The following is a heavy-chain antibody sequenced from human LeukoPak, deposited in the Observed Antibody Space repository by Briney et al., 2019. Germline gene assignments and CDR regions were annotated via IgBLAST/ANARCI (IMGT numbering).Heavy chain of an antibody. CDR3: ARASGEWIVALDY. D-gene: IGHD3-16*01. Sequence: GGSLRLSCAASGFTFSSYSMNWVRQAPGKGLEWVSSISSSSSYIYYANSVKGRFTISRDNAKNSLYLQMNSLRAEDTAVYYCARASGEWIVALDYWGQGTLVTVSS. CDR2: ISSSSSYI. V-gene: IGHV3-21*01. J-gene: IGHJ4*02. CDR1: GFTFSSYS.